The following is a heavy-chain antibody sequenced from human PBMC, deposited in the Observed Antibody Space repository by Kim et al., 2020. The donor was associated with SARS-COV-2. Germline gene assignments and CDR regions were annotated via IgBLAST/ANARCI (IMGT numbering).Heavy chain of an antibody. V-gene: IGHV3-7*01. J-gene: IGHJ4*02. D-gene: IGHD6-19*01. Sequence: GGSLRLSCVASGFSFRPYWMTWVRQAPGKGLEWVANINQDGTKKNYGDSVKGRFTISRDNAKNSLYVQLNSLRVEDTAVYYCAKEGWGHEYWGQGTLDTVSS. CDR3: AKEGWGHEY. CDR1: GFSFRPYW. CDR2: INQDGTKK.